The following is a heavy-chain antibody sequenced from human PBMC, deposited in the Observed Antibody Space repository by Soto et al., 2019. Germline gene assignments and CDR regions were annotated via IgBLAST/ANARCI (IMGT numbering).Heavy chain of an antibody. CDR3: ARANCSGGSCYSYFDY. V-gene: IGHV4-34*01. CDR1: GGSFSGYY. CDR2: INHSGST. Sequence: PSETLSLTCAVYGGSFSGYYWSWIRQPPGKGLEWIGEINHSGSTNYNPSLKSRVTISVDTSKNQFSLKLSSVTAADTAVYYCARANCSGGSCYSYFDYWGRGTLVTVSS. J-gene: IGHJ4*02. D-gene: IGHD2-15*01.